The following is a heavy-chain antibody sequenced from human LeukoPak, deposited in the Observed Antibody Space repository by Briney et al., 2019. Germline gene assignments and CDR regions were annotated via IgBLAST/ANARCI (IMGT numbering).Heavy chain of an antibody. Sequence: PGGSLRLSCAASGFTFSSYSMNWVRQAPGKGLEWVSSISSSSSYIYYADSVKGRFPISRDNAKNSLYLQMNSLRAEDTAVYYCARRVRGYSYGYYFDYWGQGTLVTVSS. CDR3: ARRVRGYSYGYYFDY. CDR2: ISSSSSYI. D-gene: IGHD5-18*01. V-gene: IGHV3-21*01. J-gene: IGHJ4*02. CDR1: GFTFSSYS.